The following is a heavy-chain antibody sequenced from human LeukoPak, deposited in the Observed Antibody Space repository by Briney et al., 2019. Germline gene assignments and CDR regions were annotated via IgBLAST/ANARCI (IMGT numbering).Heavy chain of an antibody. V-gene: IGHV4-39*07. CDR2: IYYSGST. Sequence: PSETLSLTCTVSGGSISSSSYYWGWIRQPPGKGLEWIGSIYYSGSTYYNPSLESRVTISVDTSKNQFSLKLSSVTAADTAVYYCARVQYDFWSGYYRDYWGQGTLVTVSS. CDR3: ARVQYDFWSGYYRDY. CDR1: GGSISSSSYY. J-gene: IGHJ4*02. D-gene: IGHD3-3*01.